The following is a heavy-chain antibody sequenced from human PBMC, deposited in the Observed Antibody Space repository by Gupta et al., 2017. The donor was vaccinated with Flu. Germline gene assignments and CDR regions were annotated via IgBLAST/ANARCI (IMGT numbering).Heavy chain of an antibody. CDR3: ARDFDWAFQH. CDR1: GVPISGCH. D-gene: IGHD3-9*01. J-gene: IGHJ1*01. V-gene: IGHV3-48*02. Sequence: EVQLVESGGGLVQPGGSLRLSCAVSGVPISGCHMNWVRQAPGRGLEWLSYIGSGGNTDYADSVRGRFTISRDNAKNSLYLQMNSLRDEDTAVYYCARDFDWAFQHWGQGILVTVSS. CDR2: IGSGGNT.